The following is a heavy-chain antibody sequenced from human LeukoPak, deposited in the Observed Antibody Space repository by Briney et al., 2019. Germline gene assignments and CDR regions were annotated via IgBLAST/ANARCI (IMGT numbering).Heavy chain of an antibody. D-gene: IGHD2-2*01. CDR2: IRRNYET. CDR1: GFTLSGSH. Sequence: GGSLKLSCTASGFTLSGSHMHWVRQAPGKGLEWVGHIRRNYETAYGASVKDTFTISRDDSKNMAYLHMNSLRSEDTAFYFCARQTNSCHDYWGQGTLVTVSS. J-gene: IGHJ4*02. V-gene: IGHV3-73*01. CDR3: ARQTNSCHDY.